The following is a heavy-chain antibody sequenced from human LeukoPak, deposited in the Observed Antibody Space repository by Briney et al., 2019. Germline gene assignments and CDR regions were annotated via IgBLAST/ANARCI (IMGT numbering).Heavy chain of an antibody. D-gene: IGHD3-10*01. CDR1: GGSISSNSYY. J-gene: IGHJ4*02. CDR3: ATGSYGSGNIDY. V-gene: IGHV4-39*01. CDR2: IYYSGST. Sequence: SETLSLTCAVSGGSISSNSYYWGWIRQPPGKGLEWIGSIYYSGSTYYNPSLKSRVTISVDTSKNQFSLKLSSVTAADTAVYYCATGSYGSGNIDYWGQGTLVTVSS.